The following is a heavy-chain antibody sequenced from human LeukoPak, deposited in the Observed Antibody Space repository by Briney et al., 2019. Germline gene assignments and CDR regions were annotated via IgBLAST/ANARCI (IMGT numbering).Heavy chain of an antibody. CDR1: GGSISSSSYY. Sequence: SETLSLTCTVSGGSISSSSYYWGWIRQPPGKGLEWIGSIYYSGSTYYNPSLRSRVTISVDTSKNQFSLKPSSVTAADTAVYYCAGDHAHSYDYWGQGTLVTVSS. V-gene: IGHV4-39*07. CDR2: IYYSGST. CDR3: AGDHAHSYDY. J-gene: IGHJ4*02. D-gene: IGHD5-18*01.